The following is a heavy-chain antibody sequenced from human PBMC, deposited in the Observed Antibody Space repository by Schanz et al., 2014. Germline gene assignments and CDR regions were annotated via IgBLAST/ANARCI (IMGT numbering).Heavy chain of an antibody. J-gene: IGHJ1*01. CDR2: LDPSDGDT. CDR1: GYTFTSYD. V-gene: IGHV1-8*01. CDR3: ARGYTSSGRCFQH. D-gene: IGHD6-13*01. Sequence: QVPLVQSGAEVKKPGASVKVSCKASGYTFTSYDINWVRQAAGQGLEWMGWLDPSDGDTGYAQKFQGRVTMTRDTSTSTFYMKLTTLRPEDTAVYYCARGYTSSGRCFQHWGQGSLVTVSS.